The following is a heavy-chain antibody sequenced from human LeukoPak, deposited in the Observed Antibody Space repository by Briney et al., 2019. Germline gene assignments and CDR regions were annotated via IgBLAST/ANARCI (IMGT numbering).Heavy chain of an antibody. CDR2: IYYSGDT. J-gene: IGHJ3*02. CDR3: ARHVTISGPYDASDI. CDR1: GDSISSYY. V-gene: IGHV4-59*08. D-gene: IGHD5-24*01. Sequence: SETLSLTCTVSGDSISSYYWSWIRQPPGKGLEWIGYIYYSGDTDYNPSLKSRVTISVDTSKNQFSLKLRSVTAADTAVYYCARHVTISGPYDASDIWGQGTMVTVSP.